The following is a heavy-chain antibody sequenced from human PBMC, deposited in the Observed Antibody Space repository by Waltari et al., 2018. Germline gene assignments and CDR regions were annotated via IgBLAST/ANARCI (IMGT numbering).Heavy chain of an antibody. D-gene: IGHD3-3*01. CDR2: IIPIFGTA. CDR1: GGTFSSYA. J-gene: IGHJ4*02. CDR3: ARTHYDFWSGYYTGGFDY. V-gene: IGHV1-69*05. Sequence: QVQLVQSGAEVKKPGSSVKVSYKASGGTFSSYAISWVRQAPGQGLEWMGGIIPIFGTANYAQKFQGRVTITTDESTSTAYMELSSLRSEDTAVYYCARTHYDFWSGYYTGGFDYWGQGTLVTVSS.